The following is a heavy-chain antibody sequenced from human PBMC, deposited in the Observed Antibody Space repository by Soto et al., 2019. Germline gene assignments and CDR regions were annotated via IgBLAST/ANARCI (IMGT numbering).Heavy chain of an antibody. CDR3: ARGALTTYFDY. J-gene: IGHJ4*02. CDR2: FYYSGST. Sequence: QVQLQESGPGLVKPSETLSLTCAVSGGSISSYYWSWIRQPPGKGLEGIGYFYYSGSTNYTPSLKSRVTISVDTSKNQFSLKLSSVTAADTAVYYCARGALTTYFDYWGQGTLVTVSS. CDR1: GGSISSYY. V-gene: IGHV4-59*01.